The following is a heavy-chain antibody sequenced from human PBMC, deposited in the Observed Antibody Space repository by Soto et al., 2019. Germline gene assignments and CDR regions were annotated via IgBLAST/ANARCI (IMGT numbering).Heavy chain of an antibody. J-gene: IGHJ5*02. V-gene: IGHV3-30*03. D-gene: IGHD3-9*01. CDR3: ATLPPRYFDWLSGEDWFDP. Sequence: GSLRLSCAASGFTFSSYGMHWVRQAPGKGLEWVAVISYDGSNKYYADSVKGRFTISRDNSKNTLYLQMNSLRAEDTAVYYCATLPPRYFDWLSGEDWFDPWGQGTLVTVSS. CDR1: GFTFSSYG. CDR2: ISYDGSNK.